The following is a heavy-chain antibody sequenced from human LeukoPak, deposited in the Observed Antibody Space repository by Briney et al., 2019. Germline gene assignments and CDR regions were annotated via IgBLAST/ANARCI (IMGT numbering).Heavy chain of an antibody. V-gene: IGHV4-34*01. J-gene: IGHJ4*02. CDR3: ARVLYDYVWGNYRSESFDY. CDR1: GGSFSGYF. D-gene: IGHD3-16*02. CDR2: INYSGIT. Sequence: PSETLSLTCGVSGGSFSGYFWTWIRQPPGKGLEWIGEINYSGITKYNPSLKSRVTISVDTSKNQCSLKLPSVTAADTAVYYCARVLYDYVWGNYRSESFDYWGQGTLVIVSS.